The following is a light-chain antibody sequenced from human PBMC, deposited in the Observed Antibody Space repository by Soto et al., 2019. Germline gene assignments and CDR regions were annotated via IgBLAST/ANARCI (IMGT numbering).Light chain of an antibody. CDR1: RSINNL. J-gene: IGKJ4*01. CDR3: LQYESYPHT. Sequence: DVQLTQTTFTLSASVGGRFTITCRASRSINNLLAWYQQEGGKSPKFLVYDVSTLESGVPSRFSGSGTGTESNLTISSLQPEDVATYSCLQYESYPHTFGGGTKVDNK. V-gene: IGKV1-5*01. CDR2: DVS.